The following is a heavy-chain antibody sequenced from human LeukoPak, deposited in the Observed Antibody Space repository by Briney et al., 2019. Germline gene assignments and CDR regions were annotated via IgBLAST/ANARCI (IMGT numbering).Heavy chain of an antibody. V-gene: IGHV4-59*01. CDR3: ARSDRDLWYFDP. CDR1: GGSFSGYY. Sequence: SETLSLTCAVYGGSFSGYYWSWIRQPPGKGLEWIGYVYYSGTTNYKYKSSLKSRVTISVDTSKNQFSLRLSSVTAADTAVYYCARSDRDLWYFDPWGRGTLVTVSS. J-gene: IGHJ2*01. CDR2: VYYSGTT.